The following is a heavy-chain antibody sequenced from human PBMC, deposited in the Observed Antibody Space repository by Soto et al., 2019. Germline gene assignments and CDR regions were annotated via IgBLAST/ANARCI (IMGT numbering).Heavy chain of an antibody. CDR2: GST. J-gene: IGHJ4*02. V-gene: IGHV4-59*01. CDR3: ARAGADYFWDY. D-gene: IGHD3-16*01. Sequence: GSTVYNPSLKSRVTISSDTSKNQFSLKLNSVTAADAAVYYCARAGADYFWDYWGPGTLVTVSS.